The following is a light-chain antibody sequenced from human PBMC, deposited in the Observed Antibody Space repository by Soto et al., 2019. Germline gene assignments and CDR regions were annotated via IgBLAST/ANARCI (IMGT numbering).Light chain of an antibody. CDR3: QRYGSSPLT. Sequence: IVLTQSPGTLSLSPGERATLSCRASQSVSSSYLAWYQQKPGQAPRLLIYGASSRATGIPDRFSCSGSGTDFTLTISRRESVDFPVYYCQRYGSSPLTFGQGTKVQIK. CDR2: GAS. CDR1: QSVSSSY. J-gene: IGKJ1*01. V-gene: IGKV3-20*01.